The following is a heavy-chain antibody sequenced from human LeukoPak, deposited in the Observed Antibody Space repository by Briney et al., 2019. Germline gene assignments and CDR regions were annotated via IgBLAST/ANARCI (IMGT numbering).Heavy chain of an antibody. V-gene: IGHV4-4*07. CDR2: IYTSGST. Sequence: SETLSLTCTVSGGSISSYYWSWIRQPAGKGLEWIGRIYTSGSTNYNPSLKSRVTMSVDTSKNQFTLKLSSVTAADTAVYYCARVCSFGPVGATCFDYWGQGTLVTVSS. CDR3: ARVCSFGPVGATCFDY. CDR1: GGSISSYY. D-gene: IGHD1-26*01. J-gene: IGHJ4*02.